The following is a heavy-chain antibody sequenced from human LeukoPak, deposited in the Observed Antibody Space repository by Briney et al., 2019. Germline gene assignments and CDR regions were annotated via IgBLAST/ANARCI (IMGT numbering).Heavy chain of an antibody. CDR3: ASLTTRHYYYYYGMDV. CDR1: GGTFSSYA. Sequence: SVKVSCKASGGTFSSYAISWVRQAPGQGLEWMGRIIPILGIANYAQKFQGRATITADKSTSTAYMELSSLRPEDTAVYYCASLTTRHYYYYYGMDVWGQGTTVTVSS. CDR2: IIPILGIA. J-gene: IGHJ6*02. V-gene: IGHV1-69*04. D-gene: IGHD3-9*01.